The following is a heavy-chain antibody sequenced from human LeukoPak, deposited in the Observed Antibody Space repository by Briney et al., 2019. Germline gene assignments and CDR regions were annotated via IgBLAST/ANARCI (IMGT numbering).Heavy chain of an antibody. Sequence: SETLSLTCTVSNDSIASGPYYWSWIRQPPGKGLEWIGYIWQNGYTYYSPSLMGRVSISVDTSKNQFSLKLSSVTAADTAVYYCARESGYDSSGYLPRNWGQGTLVTVSS. D-gene: IGHD3-22*01. CDR1: NDSIASGPYY. CDR3: ARESGYDSSGYLPRN. CDR2: IWQNGYT. V-gene: IGHV4-30-2*01. J-gene: IGHJ4*02.